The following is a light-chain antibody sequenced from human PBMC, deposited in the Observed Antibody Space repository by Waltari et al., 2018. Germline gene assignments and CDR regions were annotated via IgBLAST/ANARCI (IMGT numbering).Light chain of an antibody. CDR3: QQYYSTPWT. CDR2: WAS. J-gene: IGKJ1*01. V-gene: IGKV4-1*01. Sequence: DIVMTQSPDSLSVSLGERATINCKSSQRVLYTSNNRNYLAWFHQRPGQPPKMLIYWASTRKAGFPDRFSGAGSGTDFTLTISSLQAEDVGMYYCQQYYSTPWTFGQGTRVEIK. CDR1: QRVLYTSNNRNY.